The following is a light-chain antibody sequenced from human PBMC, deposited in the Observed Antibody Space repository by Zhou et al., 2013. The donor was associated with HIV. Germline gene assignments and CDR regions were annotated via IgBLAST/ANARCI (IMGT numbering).Light chain of an antibody. CDR3: QQYGSSPPWT. CDR2: GAS. Sequence: EIVLTQSPDTLSLSPGGRATLSCRASQSVSSRYLAWYQQRPGQAPRLLIFGASNRATGIPDRFRGSGSGTDFTLTISRLEPEDFAVYYCQQYGSSPPWTFAKGPRWKSN. CDR1: QSVSSRY. J-gene: IGKJ1*01. V-gene: IGKV3-20*01.